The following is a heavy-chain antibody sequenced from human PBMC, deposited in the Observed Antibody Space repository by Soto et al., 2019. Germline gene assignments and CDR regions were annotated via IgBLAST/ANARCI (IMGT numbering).Heavy chain of an antibody. CDR2: IYHSGST. CDR3: ARVRAVTVGVFDI. V-gene: IGHV4-4*02. J-gene: IGHJ3*02. Sequence: QVQLQESGPGLVKPSGTLSLACGVSGSSISSTDWWSWVRQPPGKGLEWIGEIYHSGSTNYNPSLKSRVTISVDKSKNQFSLKLSSVTAADTAVYFCARVRAVTVGVFDIWGQGTMVTVSS. D-gene: IGHD2-21*02. CDR1: GSSISSTDW.